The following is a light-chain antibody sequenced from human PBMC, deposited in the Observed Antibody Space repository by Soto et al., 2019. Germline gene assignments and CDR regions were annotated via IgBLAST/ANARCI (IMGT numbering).Light chain of an antibody. CDR1: QGIRSY. V-gene: IGKV1-9*01. Sequence: DIQLTQSPSFLSASVGDRVTITCRASQGIRSYLAWYQQKPGKAPKLLIYAASTLQSGVPSRFSGSGSGTEFTLTIRRLQPEDFATYYRQQLNRYPPTFGQGTRLETK. CDR3: QQLNRYPPT. J-gene: IGKJ5*01. CDR2: AAS.